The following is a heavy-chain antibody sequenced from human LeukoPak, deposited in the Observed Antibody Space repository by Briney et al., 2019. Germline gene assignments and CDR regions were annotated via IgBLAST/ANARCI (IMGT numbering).Heavy chain of an antibody. J-gene: IGHJ5*02. CDR2: KYSRGET. CDR3: LRDAPQVPAPGVLAS. D-gene: IGHD2-2*01. CDR1: GFLLNDNY. Sequence: TGGSLRLPYAACGFLLNDNYMLWVRQPPGKGLESVAVKYSRGETYYANSVKGRFTFSRDISENTLYLQMNGLRTQGTAMYYCLRDAPQVPAPGVLASWGKGNVVSVSS. V-gene: IGHV3-53*01.